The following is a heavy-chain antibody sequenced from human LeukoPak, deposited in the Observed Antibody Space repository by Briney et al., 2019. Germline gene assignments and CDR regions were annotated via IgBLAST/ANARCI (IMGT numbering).Heavy chain of an antibody. V-gene: IGHV3-23*01. D-gene: IGHD2-2*01. Sequence: GGSLRLSCAASGFTFSSYAMSWVRQAPGKGLEWVSAISGSGGSTYYADSVKGRFTISRDNSKNTLYLQMNSLRAEDTAVYYCARDPLYCSSSSCPLGGNWFDPWGQGTLVTVSS. CDR1: GFTFSSYA. CDR3: ARDPLYCSSSSCPLGGNWFDP. CDR2: ISGSGGST. J-gene: IGHJ5*02.